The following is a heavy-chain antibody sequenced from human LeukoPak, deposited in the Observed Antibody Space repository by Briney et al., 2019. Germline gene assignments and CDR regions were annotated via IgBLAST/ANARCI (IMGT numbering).Heavy chain of an antibody. CDR3: ARDGLLGYFDY. J-gene: IGHJ4*02. Sequence: GGSLRLSCVTSGFRFRNYGMHWVRQAPGKGLEWVAVISYDGSNKYYADSVKGRFTISRDNSKNTLYLQMNSLRAEDTAVYYCARDGLLGYFDYWGQGTLVTVSS. CDR1: GFRFRNYG. CDR2: ISYDGSNK. D-gene: IGHD3-16*01. V-gene: IGHV3-30*19.